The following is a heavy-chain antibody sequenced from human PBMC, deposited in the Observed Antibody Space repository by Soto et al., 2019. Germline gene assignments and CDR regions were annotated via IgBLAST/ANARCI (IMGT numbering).Heavy chain of an antibody. CDR3: ARAPYMQTELKFDY. CDR1: GYTFTNYS. V-gene: IGHV1-3*01. CDR2: INRXNGNK. D-gene: IGHD4-4*01. J-gene: IGHJ4*02. Sequence: XSVKVSCKASGYTFTNYSMHWVRQAPGQXLEWMAWINRXNGNKXYSQKFKGRVXXTRDTYAXXAYMQLRSLRSEDTAVYYCARAPYMQTELKFDYWGRGTLVTVSS.